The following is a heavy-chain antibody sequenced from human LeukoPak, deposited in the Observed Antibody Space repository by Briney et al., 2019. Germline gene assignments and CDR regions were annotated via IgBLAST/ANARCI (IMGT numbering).Heavy chain of an antibody. V-gene: IGHV1-2*02. D-gene: IGHD6-13*01. J-gene: IGHJ4*02. CDR2: INPNSGGT. CDR1: GYTFTGYY. Sequence: ASVKVSCKASGYTFTGYYMHWVRQAPGQGLEWMGWINPNSGGTNYAQKFQGRVTMTRDTSISTAYMELSRLRSDDTAVYYCAREPLPGEQQLYYWGQGTLVTVSS. CDR3: AREPLPGEQQLYY.